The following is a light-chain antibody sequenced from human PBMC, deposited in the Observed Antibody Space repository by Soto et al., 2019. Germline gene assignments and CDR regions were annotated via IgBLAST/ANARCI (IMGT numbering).Light chain of an antibody. V-gene: IGKV3-11*01. CDR1: QSVYNN. Sequence: EIVMTQSPATLSVSPGERATLSCRASQSVYNNLAWYQQKPGQPPRLLIYDVSNRATGIPARFSGSGSGTDFTLTITSLEPEDFAVYFCHQRYNWPRVTFGQGTRLE. CDR3: HQRYNWPRVT. CDR2: DVS. J-gene: IGKJ5*01.